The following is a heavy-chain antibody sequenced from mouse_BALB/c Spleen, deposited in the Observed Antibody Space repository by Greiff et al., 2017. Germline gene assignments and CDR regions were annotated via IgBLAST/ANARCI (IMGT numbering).Heavy chain of an antibody. Sequence: EVKVVESGGGLVKPGGSLKLSCAASGFTFSSYAMSWVRQTPEKRLEWVASISSGGSTYYADTVKGRFTISRDNPKNTLFLQMTSLRSEDTAMYYCARGYDWFACWGQGTLVTVSA. CDR1: GFTFSSYA. D-gene: IGHD2-14*01. V-gene: IGHV5-6-5*01. CDR3: ARGYDWFAC. CDR2: ISSGGST. J-gene: IGHJ3*01.